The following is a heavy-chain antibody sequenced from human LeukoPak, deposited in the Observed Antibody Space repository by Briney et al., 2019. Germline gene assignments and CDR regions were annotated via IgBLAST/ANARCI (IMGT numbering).Heavy chain of an antibody. V-gene: IGHV3-21*01. CDR1: GFTFSSYS. CDR2: ISSSSSYI. J-gene: IGHJ6*03. D-gene: IGHD6-13*01. CDR3: ARVYEYSSSWYQSYYYMDV. Sequence: GGSLRLSCAASGFTFSSYSMNSVRQAPGKGLEWVSSISSSSSYIYDAGSVKGRFTISRDNAKNSLYLQMNSLRAEDTAVYYCARVYEYSSSWYQSYYYMDVWGKGTTVTVSS.